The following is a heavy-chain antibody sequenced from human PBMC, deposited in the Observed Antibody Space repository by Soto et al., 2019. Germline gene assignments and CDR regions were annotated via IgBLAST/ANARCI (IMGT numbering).Heavy chain of an antibody. D-gene: IGHD6-6*01. CDR3: AKALEQLVLNYYYYYMDV. CDR2: ISGSGGST. V-gene: IGHV3-23*01. Sequence: GGSLRLSCAASGFTFSSYAMSWVRQAPGKGLEWVSAISGSGGSTYYADSVKGRFTISRDNSKKTLYLQMNSLRAEDTAVYYCAKALEQLVLNYYYYYMDVWGKGTTVTVSS. CDR1: GFTFSSYA. J-gene: IGHJ6*03.